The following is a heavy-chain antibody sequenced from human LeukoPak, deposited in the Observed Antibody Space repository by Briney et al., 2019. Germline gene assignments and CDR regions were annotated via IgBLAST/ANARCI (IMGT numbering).Heavy chain of an antibody. CDR3: ATSPRGSWLQSPYFDY. D-gene: IGHD5-24*01. V-gene: IGHV1-24*01. J-gene: IGHJ4*02. CDR1: GYTLTELS. CDR2: FDPEDGET. Sequence: APVKVSCKVSGYTLTELSMHWVRQAPGKGLEWMGGFDPEDGETIYAQKFQGRVTMTEDTSTDTAYMELSSLRSEDTAVYYCATSPRGSWLQSPYFDYWGQGTLVTVSS.